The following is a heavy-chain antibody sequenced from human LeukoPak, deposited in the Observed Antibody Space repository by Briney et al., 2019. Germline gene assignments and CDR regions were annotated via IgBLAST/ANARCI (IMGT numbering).Heavy chain of an antibody. CDR2: VNPKSGDT. D-gene: IGHD1-26*01. Sequence: ASVKVSCKPSGYPFTNFYIHWVRQAPGQGLEWMGWVNPKSGDTKYAQKFQDRISMTRDTSISTAYMEVNRLTSDDSTVYYCARDGVLVGSTVLNYWGQGTLVTVAS. CDR3: ARDGVLVGSTVLNY. V-gene: IGHV1-2*02. J-gene: IGHJ4*01. CDR1: GYPFTNFY.